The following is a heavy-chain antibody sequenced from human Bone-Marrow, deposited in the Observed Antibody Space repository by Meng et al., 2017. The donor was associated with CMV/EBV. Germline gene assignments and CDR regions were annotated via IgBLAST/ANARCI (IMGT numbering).Heavy chain of an antibody. V-gene: IGHV4-38-2*02. CDR1: GYSISSGYY. CDR2: IYHSGST. D-gene: IGHD6-13*01. J-gene: IGHJ4*02. Sequence: SETLSLTCTVSGYSISSGYYWGWIRQPPGKGLEWIGSIYHSGSTYYNPSLKSRVTISVDTSKNQFSLKLSSVTAADTAVYYCARDTTIAAAGTSRFDYWGQGTLVTVSS. CDR3: ARDTTIAAAGTSRFDY.